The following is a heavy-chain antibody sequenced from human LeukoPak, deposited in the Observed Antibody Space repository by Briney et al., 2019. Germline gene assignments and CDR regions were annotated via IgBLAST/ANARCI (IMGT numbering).Heavy chain of an antibody. V-gene: IGHV1-18*01. J-gene: IGHJ2*01. CDR2: ISALNGNT. CDR1: GYTFTTHG. CDR3: ARDRYFDL. Sequence: ASVKDPCKASGYTFTTHGIAWVRQAPGQGLEWMGWISALNGNTNYAQSLQGRVTMTTDTSTNTAYMELRSLRSDDTAVYYCARDRYFDLWGRGPVHRVSS.